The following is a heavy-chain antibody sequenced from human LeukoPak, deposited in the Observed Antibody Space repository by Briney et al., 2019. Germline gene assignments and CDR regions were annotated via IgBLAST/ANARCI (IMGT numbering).Heavy chain of an antibody. D-gene: IGHD2-15*01. CDR2: IRSKANSYAT. CDR1: GFTFSGSA. J-gene: IGHJ4*02. CDR3: TRRYARYCSGGSCYWRDY. Sequence: GSLKLSCAASGFTFSGSARHWVRQASGKGLEWVGRIRSKANSYATAYAASVKGRFTISRDDSKNTAYLQMNSLKTEDTAVYYCTRRYARYCSGGSCYWRDYWGQGTLVTVSS. V-gene: IGHV3-73*01.